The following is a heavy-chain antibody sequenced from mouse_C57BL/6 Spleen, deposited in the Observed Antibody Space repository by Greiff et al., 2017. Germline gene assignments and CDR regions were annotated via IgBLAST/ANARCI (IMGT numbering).Heavy chain of an antibody. Sequence: VQLQESGAELARPGASVKLSCKASGYTFTSYGISWVKQRTGQGLEWIGEIYPRSGNTYYNEKFKGKATLTADKSSSTAYMELRSLTSEDSAVYFCARGGTGTDWYFDVWGTGTTVTVSS. CDR3: ARGGTGTDWYFDV. J-gene: IGHJ1*03. V-gene: IGHV1-81*01. D-gene: IGHD4-1*01. CDR1: GYTFTSYG. CDR2: IYPRSGNT.